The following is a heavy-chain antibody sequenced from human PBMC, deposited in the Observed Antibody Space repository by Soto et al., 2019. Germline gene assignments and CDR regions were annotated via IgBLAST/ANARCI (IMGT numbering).Heavy chain of an antibody. V-gene: IGHV1-69*13. D-gene: IGHD6-13*01. CDR3: AKVFPIGAAAGTTHDFDY. CDR2: IIPIFGTA. J-gene: IGHJ4*02. CDR1: GGTFSSYA. Sequence: SVKVSCKASGGTFSSYAISWVRQAPGQGLEWMGGIIPIFGTANYAQKFQGRVTITADESTSTAYMELSSLRSEDTAVYYCAKVFPIGAAAGTTHDFDYWGQGTLVTVSS.